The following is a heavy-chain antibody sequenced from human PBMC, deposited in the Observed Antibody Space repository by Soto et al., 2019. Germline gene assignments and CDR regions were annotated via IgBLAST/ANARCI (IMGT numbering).Heavy chain of an antibody. CDR3: AKAYEYSSGWYDY. D-gene: IGHD6-19*01. Sequence: GGSLRLSCAASGFTFSSYAMSWVRQAPGKGLEWVSGISGSGRSTYYADSVKGRFTFSRDNSKSTLFLQMNSLRAEDSAVYYCAKAYEYSSGWYDYWGQGSLVTVSS. V-gene: IGHV3-23*01. CDR2: ISGSGRST. J-gene: IGHJ4*02. CDR1: GFTFSSYA.